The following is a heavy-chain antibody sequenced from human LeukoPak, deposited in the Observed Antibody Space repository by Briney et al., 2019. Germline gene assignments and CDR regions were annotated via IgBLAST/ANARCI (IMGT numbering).Heavy chain of an antibody. Sequence: GGSLRLSCAASGLTFSSYEVNWVRQAPGKGLEWISYISSASNMIYYAESVKGRFTISRDNAKNSLYLQMNSLRAEDTAVYYCATASGSWYRYYFDSWGQGILVTVSS. J-gene: IGHJ4*02. CDR1: GLTFSSYE. CDR3: ATASGSWYRYYFDS. D-gene: IGHD6-13*01. V-gene: IGHV3-48*03. CDR2: ISSASNMI.